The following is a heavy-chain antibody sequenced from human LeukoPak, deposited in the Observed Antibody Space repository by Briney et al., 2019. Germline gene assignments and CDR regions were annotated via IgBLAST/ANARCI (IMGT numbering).Heavy chain of an antibody. CDR3: ARGGSPPEALGDSFNI. V-gene: IGHV3-74*01. J-gene: IGHJ3*02. D-gene: IGHD1-26*01. CDR1: GFTSSNYW. CDR2: FKSDGSSP. Sequence: PGGSLRLSCAASGFTSSNYWMHWVRQAPGKGLVWVSRFKSDGSSPTYADSVKGRFTVSRDNAKNTLYLQMNSLRADDTAVYYCARGGSPPEALGDSFNIWGQGTMVTVSS.